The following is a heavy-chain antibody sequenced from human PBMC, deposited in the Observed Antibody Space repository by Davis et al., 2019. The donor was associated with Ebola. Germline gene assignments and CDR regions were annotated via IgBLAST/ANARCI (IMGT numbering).Heavy chain of an antibody. CDR1: GYTFTSYG. Sequence: ASVKVSCKASGYTFTSYGISWVRQAPGQGLEWMGRINPNSGGTNYAQKFQGRVTMTRDTSISTAYMELSRLRSDDTAVYYCAKGSQQLAPGDWFDPWGQGTLVTVSS. J-gene: IGHJ5*02. CDR2: INPNSGGT. D-gene: IGHD6-13*01. V-gene: IGHV1-2*06. CDR3: AKGSQQLAPGDWFDP.